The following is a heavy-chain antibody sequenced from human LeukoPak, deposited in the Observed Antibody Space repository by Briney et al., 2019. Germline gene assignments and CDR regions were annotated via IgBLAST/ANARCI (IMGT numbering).Heavy chain of an antibody. Sequence: ASVKVSCKASGYTLTDYYMHWVRQAPGQGLEWMGWISPTSGGTNYAQKFQDRVTMTRDTSISTAYMELSRLRSDDTALYYCARDGNFDYWGQGTLVTVSP. V-gene: IGHV1-2*02. D-gene: IGHD2-15*01. J-gene: IGHJ4*02. CDR1: GYTLTDYY. CDR3: ARDGNFDY. CDR2: ISPTSGGT.